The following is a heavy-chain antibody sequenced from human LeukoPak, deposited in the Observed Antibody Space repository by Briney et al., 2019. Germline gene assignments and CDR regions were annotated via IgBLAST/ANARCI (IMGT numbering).Heavy chain of an antibody. V-gene: IGHV3-23*01. CDR2: ISGSGGTT. CDR3: AKVVAIAMFFPNDH. D-gene: IGHD2-2*01. CDR1: GFTFSNYA. Sequence: TGGSLRLSCAASGFTFSNYAMSWVRQPPGKGLEWVSSISGSGGTTYYADSVKGRFTISRDNSKNTLYLQMNSLRAEDTALYYCAKVVAIAMFFPNDHWGQGTLVTVSS. J-gene: IGHJ5*02.